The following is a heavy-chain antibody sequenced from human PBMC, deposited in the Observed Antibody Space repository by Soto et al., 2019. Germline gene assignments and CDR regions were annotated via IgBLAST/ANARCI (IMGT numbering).Heavy chain of an antibody. D-gene: IGHD5-12*01. CDR1: GGSINTFY. V-gene: IGHV4-4*07. CDR2: IFSSGST. J-gene: IGHJ4*02. Sequence: SETLSLTCTVSGGSINTFYWSWVRQPAGNGLEWIGRIFSSGSTSFNPSLESRVAMSVDTSKNHFSLNLSSVTAADMAVYYCAREGSYSAYNFAHGIQLWSFDFWGQGALVTVSS. CDR3: AREGSYSAYNFAHGIQLWSFDF.